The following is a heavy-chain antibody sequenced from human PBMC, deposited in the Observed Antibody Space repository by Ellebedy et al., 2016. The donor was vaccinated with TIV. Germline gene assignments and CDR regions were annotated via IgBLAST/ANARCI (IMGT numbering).Heavy chain of an antibody. J-gene: IGHJ4*02. V-gene: IGHV3-30*18. D-gene: IGHD3-22*01. CDR2: MSYDGSNK. CDR1: GFSFKTYG. CDR3: AKDGEADSIGYPTPDY. Sequence: GGSLRLXXAPSGFSFKTYGMHWVRQSPGKGLEWVALMSYDGSNKYYRDSVRGRFTISRDNSKNTLYLQMNSLRTEDTAVYYCAKDGEADSIGYPTPDYWGQGTLVTVSS.